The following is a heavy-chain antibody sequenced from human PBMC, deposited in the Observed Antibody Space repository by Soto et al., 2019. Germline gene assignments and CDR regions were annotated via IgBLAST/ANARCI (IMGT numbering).Heavy chain of an antibody. J-gene: IGHJ2*01. Sequence: QVQLVQSGAEVKKPGASVKVSCKASGYTFTSYGISWVRQAPGQGLEWMGWISAYNGDTNYAQKLQGRVTMTTDTSTSTAYMELRSLRSDDTAVYYCARRPKQNWNLPFGDLWGRGTLVTVSS. CDR2: ISAYNGDT. CDR3: ARRPKQNWNLPFGDL. V-gene: IGHV1-18*01. CDR1: GYTFTSYG. D-gene: IGHD1-7*01.